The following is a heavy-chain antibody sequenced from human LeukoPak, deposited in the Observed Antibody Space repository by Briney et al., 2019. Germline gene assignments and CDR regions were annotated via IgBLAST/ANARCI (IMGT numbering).Heavy chain of an antibody. V-gene: IGHV6-1*01. CDR1: GDSVSSNSAA. Sequence: SQTLSLTCAISGDSVSSNSAAWNWIRQSPSRGLEWLGRTYYRSKWYNDYAVSVKSRITINPDTSKNQFSLQLNSVTPEDTAVYYCAREGIVVVPVPAYYFDYWGQGTLVTVSS. D-gene: IGHD2-2*01. J-gene: IGHJ4*02. CDR2: TYYRSKWYN. CDR3: AREGIVVVPVPAYYFDY.